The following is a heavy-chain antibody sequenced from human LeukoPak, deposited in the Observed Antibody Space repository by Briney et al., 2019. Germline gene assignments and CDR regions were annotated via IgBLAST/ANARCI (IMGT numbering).Heavy chain of an antibody. J-gene: IGHJ3*02. CDR2: ISAYNGKT. D-gene: IGHD1-1*01. CDR1: GYTFTTYG. CDR3: ARDGGDLTTHDAIDI. V-gene: IGHV1-18*01. Sequence: ASVKVSCKTSGYTFTTYGFSWVRQAPGQGLEWMGWISAYNGKTNYAQKLQGRVTLTTDTATSTSYMDLRSLRSDDTAVYYCARDGGDLTTHDAIDIWGQGTMVTVSS.